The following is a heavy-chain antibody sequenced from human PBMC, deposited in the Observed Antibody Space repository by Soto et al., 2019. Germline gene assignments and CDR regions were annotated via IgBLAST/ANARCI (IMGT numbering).Heavy chain of an antibody. V-gene: IGHV3-30*14. D-gene: IGHD3-16*01. CDR1: GFTFMSYA. J-gene: IGHJ4*02. Sequence: QVQLVESGGGVVQPGRSLRLSCAASGFTFMSYAMHWVRQAPGKGLEWVAVISDDGSNKYYADYVNGRFTISRDNSTNTLYLQMNSIRAEDTAVYYCARRNGGEDYWFQGTLVTVSS. CDR2: ISDDGSNK. CDR3: ARRNGGEDY.